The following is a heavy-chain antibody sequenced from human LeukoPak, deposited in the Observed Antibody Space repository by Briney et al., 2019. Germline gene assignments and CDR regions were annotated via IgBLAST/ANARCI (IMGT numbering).Heavy chain of an antibody. CDR3: ARRRMMVPGSWFDP. Sequence: ASVKVSCKASGYTFTSYDINWMRQATGQGLEWMGWMNPNSGNTGYAQKFQGRGNMTRNTSISTAYMELSSLRSEDTAVYYCARRRMMVPGSWFDPWGQGTLVTVSS. CDR1: GYTFTSYD. CDR2: MNPNSGNT. J-gene: IGHJ5*02. D-gene: IGHD3-10*01. V-gene: IGHV1-8*01.